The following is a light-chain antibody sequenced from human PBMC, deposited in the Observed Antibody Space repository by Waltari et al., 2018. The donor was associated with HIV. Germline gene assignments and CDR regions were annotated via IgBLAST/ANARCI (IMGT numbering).Light chain of an antibody. Sequence: QSDLTQPPSVSGTPGPSVTISCAGGESDRGLGFDVHWYQQFPGKAPTLLIYGNNNRPSGVPDRFSGFKSGTSAFLVISGLQAEDEADYHCQSYDAKLSGPVFGGGTKLTVL. CDR2: GNN. V-gene: IGLV1-40*02. J-gene: IGLJ2*01. CDR1: ESDRGLGFD. CDR3: QSYDAKLSGPV.